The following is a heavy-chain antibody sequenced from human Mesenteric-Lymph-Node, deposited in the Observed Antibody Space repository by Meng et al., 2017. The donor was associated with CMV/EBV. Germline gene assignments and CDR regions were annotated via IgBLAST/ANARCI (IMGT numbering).Heavy chain of an antibody. J-gene: IGHJ5*02. CDR3: ARESRGGCLLT. CDR1: GYTFISYG. D-gene: IGHD2-21*01. CDR2: ISAYNGNT. V-gene: IGHV1-18*01. Sequence: SVKVSCKASGYTFISYGLSWVRQAPGQGLEWMGWISAYNGNTNSAQKLHGRVAMTTDTSTSTAYMELRSLRSDGTAVYYCARESRGGCLLTWGQGTLVTVSS.